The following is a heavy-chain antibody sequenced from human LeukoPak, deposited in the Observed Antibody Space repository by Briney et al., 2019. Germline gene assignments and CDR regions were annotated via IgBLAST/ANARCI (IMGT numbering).Heavy chain of an antibody. D-gene: IGHD5-24*01. CDR1: GFSVTTNY. Sequence: GGSLRLSCAASGFSVTTNYMNWVRQAPGKGLEWVSVIYGGGHTYYTDSVKGRFTISRDTSNNTVYLHMSSLRPDDAAVYYCARSTRDGYTHYHDYYMDLWGKGTTVTVSS. CDR3: ARSTRDGYTHYHDYYMDL. CDR2: IYGGGHT. V-gene: IGHV3-53*01. J-gene: IGHJ6*03.